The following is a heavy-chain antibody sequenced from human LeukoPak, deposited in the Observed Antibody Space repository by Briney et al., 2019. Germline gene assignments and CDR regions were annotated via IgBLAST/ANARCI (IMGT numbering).Heavy chain of an antibody. CDR2: IRYDGSNK. CDR3: AKDRSRIAGATIPDY. V-gene: IGHV3-30*02. D-gene: IGHD1-26*01. CDR1: GFTFSSYG. J-gene: IGHJ4*02. Sequence: GGSLRLSCAASGFTFSSYGMHWVRQAPGKGLEWVAFIRYDGSNKYYADSVKGRFTISRDNSKNTLYLQMNSLRAEDTAVYYCAKDRSRIAGATIPDYWGQGTLVTVSS.